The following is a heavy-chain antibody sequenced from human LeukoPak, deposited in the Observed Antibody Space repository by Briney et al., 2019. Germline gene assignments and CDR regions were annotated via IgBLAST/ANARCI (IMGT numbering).Heavy chain of an antibody. D-gene: IGHD3-16*01. CDR3: ARPRGDFSFDY. V-gene: IGHV3-66*04. J-gene: IGHJ4*02. Sequence: GRSLRLSCAASGFNFFTYGMHWVRQAPGKGLEWVSDIYSGGSTYYADSVKGRFSISRDNSKNTVYLQMNSLRLEDTAVYYCARPRGDFSFDYWGQGTLVTVSS. CDR1: GFNFFTYG. CDR2: IYSGGST.